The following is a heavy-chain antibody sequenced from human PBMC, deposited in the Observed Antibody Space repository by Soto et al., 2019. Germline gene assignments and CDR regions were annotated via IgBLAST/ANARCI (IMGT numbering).Heavy chain of an antibody. V-gene: IGHV1-2*02. CDR1: GYTFTDYY. D-gene: IGHD2-2*01. CDR2: INPNSGGT. Sequence: ASVKVSCKASGYTFTDYYMHWVRQAPGQGLEWMGWINPNSGGTNYAQKFQGRVTMTRDTSISTAHMELSSLRSEDTAVYDCAREYVVPADGPDYYGMDVWGQGTTVTVSS. J-gene: IGHJ6*02. CDR3: AREYVVPADGPDYYGMDV.